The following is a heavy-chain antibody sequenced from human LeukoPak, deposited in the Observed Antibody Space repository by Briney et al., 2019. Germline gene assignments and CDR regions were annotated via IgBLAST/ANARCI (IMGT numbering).Heavy chain of an antibody. V-gene: IGHV3-33*01. J-gene: IGHJ4*02. CDR2: IWYDGSNK. Sequence: GGSLRLSCAASGFTFSSYGMHWVRQAPGKGLEWVAVIWYDGSNKYYADSVKGRFTISRDNSKNTLYLQMNSLRAEDTAVYYCARDRSILTGSLGYFDYWGQGTQVTVSS. CDR1: GFTFSSYG. D-gene: IGHD3-9*01. CDR3: ARDRSILTGSLGYFDY.